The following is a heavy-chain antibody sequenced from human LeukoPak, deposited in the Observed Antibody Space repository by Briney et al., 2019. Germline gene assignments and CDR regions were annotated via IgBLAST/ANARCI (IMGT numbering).Heavy chain of an antibody. D-gene: IGHD1-26*01. CDR2: ISSWSSYT. CDR1: GFTFSTYS. Sequence: GGSLRLSCAGSGFTFSTYSIHWVRQAPGKGLEWVSCISSWSSYTYYADSVKGRFTISRDNAKSSLYLQMNSLRAEDTAVYYCARDNPYSESLAADDAFDIWGQGTTVTVSS. CDR3: ARDNPYSESLAADDAFDI. V-gene: IGHV3-21*01. J-gene: IGHJ3*02.